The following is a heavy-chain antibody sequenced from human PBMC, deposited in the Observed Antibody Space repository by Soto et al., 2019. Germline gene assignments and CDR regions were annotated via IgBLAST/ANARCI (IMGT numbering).Heavy chain of an antibody. Sequence: QVQLVQSGAEVKKPGASVKVSCKASGYTFTSYGISWVRRAPGQGLEWMGWISAYNGNTNYAQKLQGRVTMTTDTSTSTAYMELRSLRSDDTAVYYCARDSPKTPDSSGSYYGMDVWGQGTTVTVSS. D-gene: IGHD3-22*01. CDR3: ARDSPKTPDSSGSYYGMDV. V-gene: IGHV1-18*04. CDR2: ISAYNGNT. J-gene: IGHJ6*02. CDR1: GYTFTSYG.